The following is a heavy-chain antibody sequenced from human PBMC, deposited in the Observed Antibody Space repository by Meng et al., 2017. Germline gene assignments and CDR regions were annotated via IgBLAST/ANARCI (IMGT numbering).Heavy chain of an antibody. CDR1: GGTFSSYA. CDR3: ARLRGLAHYYYYGMDV. J-gene: IGHJ6*02. CDR2: IIPIFGTA. V-gene: IGHV1-69*05. D-gene: IGHD6-19*01. Sequence: SVKVSCKASGGTFSSYAISWVRQAPGQGLEWMGGIIPIFGTANYAQKFQGRVTITTDESTSTAYMELSSLRSEDTAVYYCARLRGLAHYYYYGMDVWGQGTTVTVSS.